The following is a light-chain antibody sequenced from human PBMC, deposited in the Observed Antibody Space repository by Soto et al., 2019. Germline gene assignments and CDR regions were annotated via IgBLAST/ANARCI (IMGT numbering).Light chain of an antibody. V-gene: IGKV3D-15*01. CDR1: QSVSSN. CDR3: QQYNSWPRT. CDR2: GVS. Sequence: EIVMTQSPATLSVSPGERATLSCRASQSVSSNLAWYQQKPGQGPRLLLYGVSTRATAIPARFSGSGSGKDFTLTISSLQSEDFAIYYCQQYNSWPRTFGPGTKVDFK. J-gene: IGKJ3*01.